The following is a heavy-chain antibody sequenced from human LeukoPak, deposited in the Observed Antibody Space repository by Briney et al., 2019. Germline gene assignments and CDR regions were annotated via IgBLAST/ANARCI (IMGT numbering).Heavy chain of an antibody. CDR2: ISGSGGST. J-gene: IGHJ3*02. D-gene: IGHD3-22*01. CDR3: AKAYYYDSSATDAFDI. Sequence: GGTLRLSCAASGFTFSSYGMSWVRQAPGKGLEWVSAISGSGGSTYYADSVKGRFTISRDNSKNTLYLQMNSLRAEDTAVYYCAKAYYYDSSATDAFDIWGQGTMVTVSS. CDR1: GFTFSSYG. V-gene: IGHV3-23*01.